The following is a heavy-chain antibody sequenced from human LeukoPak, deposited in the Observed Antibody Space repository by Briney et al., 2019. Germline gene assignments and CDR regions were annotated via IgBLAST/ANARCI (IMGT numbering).Heavy chain of an antibody. CDR3: AKDMGGPQPYYYYYGMDA. Sequence: GGSLRLSCAASGFTFDDYAMHWVRQAPGKGLEWVSGISWNSGSIGYADSVKGRFTISRDNAKSSLYLQMNSLRAEDTALYYCAKDMGGPQPYYYYYGMDAWGQGTTVTVSS. D-gene: IGHD3-16*01. V-gene: IGHV3-9*01. J-gene: IGHJ6*02. CDR2: ISWNSGSI. CDR1: GFTFDDYA.